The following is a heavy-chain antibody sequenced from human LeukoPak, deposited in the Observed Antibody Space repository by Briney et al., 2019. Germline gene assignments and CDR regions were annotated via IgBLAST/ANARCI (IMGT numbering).Heavy chain of an antibody. J-gene: IGHJ4*02. Sequence: PGGSLRLSCAASGFTFSSYAMHWVRQAPGKGLEWVAVISYDGSNKYYADSVKGRFTISRDNSKNTLYLQMNSLRAEDTAVYYCARAHPGYSSGWYFDYWGQGTLVIVSS. CDR1: GFTFSSYA. CDR3: ARAHPGYSSGWYFDY. CDR2: ISYDGSNK. D-gene: IGHD6-19*01. V-gene: IGHV3-30-3*01.